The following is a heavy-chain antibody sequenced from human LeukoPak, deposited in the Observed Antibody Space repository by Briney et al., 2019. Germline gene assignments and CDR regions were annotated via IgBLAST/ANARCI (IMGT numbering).Heavy chain of an antibody. Sequence: GGSLRLSCAASGFTFSSYAMSWVSQAPGKGLEWVSAISGSGGSTYYADSVKGRFTITKDNSKNTLYLQMNSLRAEDTAVYYCARVGATYYFDYWGQGTLVTVSS. CDR1: GFTFSSYA. CDR2: ISGSGGST. V-gene: IGHV3-23*01. J-gene: IGHJ4*02. D-gene: IGHD1-26*01. CDR3: ARVGATYYFDY.